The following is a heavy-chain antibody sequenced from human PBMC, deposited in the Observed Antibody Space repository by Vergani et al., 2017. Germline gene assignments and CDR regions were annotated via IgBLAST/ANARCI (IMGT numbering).Heavy chain of an antibody. Sequence: QVQLVQSGAEVKKPGASVKVSCKVSGYTLTELSMHWVRQAPGNGLEWMGGFDPEDGETIYAQKFQGRVTMTEDTSTDTAYRELSSLRSEDTAVYYCATDISDSSGYYHAFDIWGQGKMVSVSS. V-gene: IGHV1-24*01. J-gene: IGHJ3*02. CDR3: ATDISDSSGYYHAFDI. CDR2: FDPEDGET. D-gene: IGHD3-22*01. CDR1: GYTLTELS.